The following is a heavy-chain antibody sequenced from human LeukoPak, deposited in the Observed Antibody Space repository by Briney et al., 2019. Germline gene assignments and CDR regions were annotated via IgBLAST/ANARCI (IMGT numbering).Heavy chain of an antibody. CDR2: IYYSGST. V-gene: IGHV4-59*11. Sequence: TSETLSLTCTVSGGSISSHYWSWIRQPPGKELEWIGYIYYSGSTNYNPSLKSRVTISVDTSKNQFSLKLSSVTAADTAVYYCAGATYFDWLLPPDYWGQGTLVTVSS. CDR3: AGATYFDWLLPPDY. CDR1: GGSISSHY. J-gene: IGHJ4*02. D-gene: IGHD3-9*01.